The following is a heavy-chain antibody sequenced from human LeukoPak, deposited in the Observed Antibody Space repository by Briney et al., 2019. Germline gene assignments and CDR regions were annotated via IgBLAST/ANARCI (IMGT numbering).Heavy chain of an antibody. Sequence: PGGSLRLSCAASGFTFSSYTMNWVRQAPGKGLEWVSAISGSGGSTYYADSVKGRFTISKDNSKNTLYLQMNSLRAEDTAVYYCAKETGTLKNYYDSSGIDYWGQGTLVTVSS. V-gene: IGHV3-23*01. D-gene: IGHD3-22*01. CDR1: GFTFSSYT. CDR2: ISGSGGST. CDR3: AKETGTLKNYYDSSGIDY. J-gene: IGHJ4*02.